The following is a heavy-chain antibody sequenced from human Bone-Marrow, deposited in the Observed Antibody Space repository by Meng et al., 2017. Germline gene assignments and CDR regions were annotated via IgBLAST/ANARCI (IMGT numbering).Heavy chain of an antibody. V-gene: IGHV3-48*03. CDR3: ARTLTLEWLLTPPHYFDY. Sequence: GESLKISCAASGFTFSSYEMNWIRQAPGKGLEWVSYISSSGSTIYYADSVKGRFTISRDNAKNSLYLQMNSLRAEDTAVYYCARTLTLEWLLTPPHYFDYWGQGTLVTVSS. CDR1: GFTFSSYE. CDR2: ISSSGSTI. J-gene: IGHJ4*02. D-gene: IGHD3-3*01.